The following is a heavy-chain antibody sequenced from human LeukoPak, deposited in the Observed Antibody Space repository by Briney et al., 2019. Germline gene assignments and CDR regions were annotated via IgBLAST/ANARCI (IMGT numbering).Heavy chain of an antibody. CDR2: ISGSGGST. CDR1: GFTFSTFA. Sequence: GGSLRLSCAASGFTFSTFAMTWVRLAPGKGLEWVSAISGSGGSTSYADSVKGRFTVSRDNSKNTLYLQMNSLRAEDTAVYYCAKGSGSSWPTFDYWGQGTLVTVSS. V-gene: IGHV3-23*01. D-gene: IGHD6-13*01. J-gene: IGHJ4*02. CDR3: AKGSGSSWPTFDY.